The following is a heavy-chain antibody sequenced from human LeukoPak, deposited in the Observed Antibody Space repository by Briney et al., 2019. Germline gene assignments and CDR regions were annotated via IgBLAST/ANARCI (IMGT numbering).Heavy chain of an antibody. CDR3: AKDRSYYGSGSNSYMDV. D-gene: IGHD3-10*01. J-gene: IGHJ6*03. V-gene: IGHV3-23*01. CDR2: ISGSGGST. Sequence: GGSLRLSCAASGFTFSSYWMSWVRQAPGKGLEWVSAISGSGGSTYYADAVKGRFTISRDNSKNTLYLQMNSLRAEDTAVYYCAKDRSYYGSGSNSYMDVWGKGTTVTISS. CDR1: GFTFSSYW.